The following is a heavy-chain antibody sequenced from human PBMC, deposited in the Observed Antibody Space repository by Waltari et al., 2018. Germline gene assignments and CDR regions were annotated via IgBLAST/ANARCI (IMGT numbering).Heavy chain of an antibody. CDR2: IYYSGST. J-gene: IGHJ4*02. CDR1: GGSISRSSYY. V-gene: IGHV4-39*01. Sequence: QLQLQESGPGLVKPSETLSLTCTVSGGSISRSSYYWGWIRQPPGKGLEWIGSIYYSGSTYYNPSLKSRVTISVDTSKNQFSLKLSSVTAADTAVYYCARLDDSSGYYSSTFDYWGQGTLVTVSS. D-gene: IGHD3-22*01. CDR3: ARLDDSSGYYSSTFDY.